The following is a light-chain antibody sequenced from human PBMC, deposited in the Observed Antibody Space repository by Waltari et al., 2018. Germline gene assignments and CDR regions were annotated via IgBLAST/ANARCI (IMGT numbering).Light chain of an antibody. CDR2: DVT. CDR1: SSDVGGYNY. CDR3: SSYTSSGTRV. Sequence: QSALTQPASVSGSPGQSITISCSGTSSDVGGYNYVSWYQQQPGKAPKLMIYDVTNRPSGVSARFSGSKSGKTASLTISGLQAEDEADYCCSSYTSSGTRVFGGGTKLTVL. J-gene: IGLJ3*02. V-gene: IGLV2-14*01.